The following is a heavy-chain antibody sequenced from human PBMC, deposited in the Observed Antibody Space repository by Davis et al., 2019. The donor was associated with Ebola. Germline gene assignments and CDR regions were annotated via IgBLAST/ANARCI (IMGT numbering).Heavy chain of an antibody. V-gene: IGHV3-30*18. CDR2: ISYDGSNK. D-gene: IGHD3-9*01. Sequence: GESLKISCAASGFTFSSYSMNWVRQAPGKGLEWVAVISYDGSNKYYADSVKGRFTISRDNSKNTLYLQMNSLRAEDTAVYYCAKDLGALSYDILTGYYNEPYYYGMDVWGKGTTVTVSS. CDR3: AKDLGALSYDILTGYYNEPYYYGMDV. J-gene: IGHJ6*04. CDR1: GFTFSSYS.